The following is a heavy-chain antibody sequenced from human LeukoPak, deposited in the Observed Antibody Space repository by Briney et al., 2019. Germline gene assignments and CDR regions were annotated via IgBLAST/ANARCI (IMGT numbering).Heavy chain of an antibody. CDR1: GFTFSNYA. V-gene: IGHV3-23*01. D-gene: IGHD3-22*01. Sequence: PGGSLRLSCAASGFTFSNYAMSWVRQAPGKGLEWVSAISGSGRSTYYADSVKGRFTVSRDNSKNTLYLQMNTLRAEDTAVYYCAKDHLSSTYYYDSRGYPLDYWSQGTLVTVSS. J-gene: IGHJ4*02. CDR2: ISGSGRST. CDR3: AKDHLSSTYYYDSRGYPLDY.